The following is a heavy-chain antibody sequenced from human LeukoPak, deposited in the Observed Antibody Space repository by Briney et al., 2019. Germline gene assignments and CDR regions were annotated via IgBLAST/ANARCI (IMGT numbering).Heavy chain of an antibody. CDR3: ARETYYDILTGHPGGWFDP. J-gene: IGHJ5*02. V-gene: IGHV3-74*01. CDR2: INSDGSST. CDR1: GFTFSSYW. Sequence: GSLRLSCAASGFTFSSYWMHWVRQAPGKGLVWVSRINSDGSSTSYADSVKGRFTISRDNAKNTLYLQMNSLRAEDTAVYYCARETYYDILTGHPGGWFDPWGQGTLVTVSS. D-gene: IGHD3-9*01.